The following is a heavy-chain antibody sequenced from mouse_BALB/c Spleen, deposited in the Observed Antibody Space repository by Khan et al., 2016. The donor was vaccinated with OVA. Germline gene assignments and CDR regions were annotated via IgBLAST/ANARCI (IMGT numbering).Heavy chain of an antibody. D-gene: IGHD1-1*01. CDR1: GFTFSTYG. Sequence: EVELVESGGDLVKPGGSLKLSCAASGFTFSTYGMSWVRQTPDKRLEWVATISSGGSYTYYLDSVKGRFTISRDNAKNTLYLQMSSLKSEDNAMYYCARLAYYYNSEGFAYWGQGTLVTVAA. CDR3: ARLAYYYNSEGFAY. V-gene: IGHV5-6*01. J-gene: IGHJ3*01. CDR2: ISSGGSYT.